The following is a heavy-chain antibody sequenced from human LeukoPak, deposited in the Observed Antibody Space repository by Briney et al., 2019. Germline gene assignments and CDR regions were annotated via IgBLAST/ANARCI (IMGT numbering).Heavy chain of an antibody. CDR2: IFYDGSHK. V-gene: IGHV3-30*03. J-gene: IGHJ4*02. D-gene: IGHD6-13*01. CDR3: AREGIAAPDY. Sequence: PGGSLRLSCAASGFTFSGYGMHWVRQAPGKGLEWVAVIFYDGSHKWYADSVKGRFTISRDDSKNTVYLQMNSLRAEDTAVYYCAREGIAAPDYWGQGTLVTVSS. CDR1: GFTFSGYG.